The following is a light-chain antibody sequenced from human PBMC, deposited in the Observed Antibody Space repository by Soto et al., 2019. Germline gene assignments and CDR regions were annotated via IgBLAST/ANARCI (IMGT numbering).Light chain of an antibody. V-gene: IGKV1-5*03. CDR2: KAS. CDR3: QQYNSYHT. Sequence: DIPMTQSPSTLSASVGDRVTITCRASQSISSWLAWYQQKPGKAPKLLIYKASSLESGVPSRFSGGGSGTEFTLTISSLQPDDFATYYCQQYNSYHTFGQGTKLEIK. CDR1: QSISSW. J-gene: IGKJ2*01.